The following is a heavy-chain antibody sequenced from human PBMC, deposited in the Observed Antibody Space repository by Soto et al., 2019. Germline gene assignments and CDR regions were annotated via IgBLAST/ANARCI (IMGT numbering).Heavy chain of an antibody. CDR1: GFSLSTGGVA. D-gene: IGHD5-18*01. V-gene: IGHV2-5*01. J-gene: IGHJ4*02. CDR2: IYWNDDT. CDR3: THSLWSGIDY. Sequence: QITLKESGPTLVKPTQTLTLTCTFSGFSLSTGGVAVGWIRQPPGKALEWLALIYWNDDTHYSPSLKSRLTITKDTSKNQVVLTMTNMDPLDTATYYCTHSLWSGIDYWGQGTLVTVSS.